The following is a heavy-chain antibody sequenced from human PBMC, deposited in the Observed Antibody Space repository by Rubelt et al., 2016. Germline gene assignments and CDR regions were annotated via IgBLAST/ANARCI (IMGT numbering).Heavy chain of an antibody. CDR2: IYYSGSP. CDR1: GGSISGYY. V-gene: IGHV4-59*08. J-gene: IGHJ4*02. Sequence: QVQLQESGPGLVKPSETLSLTCTVSGGSISGYYWSWIRQSPEKGLEWIGYIYYSGSPNYNPSLKNRVPTTLDTSKTQFALMRSSVTAADTAVYYCARQVRVLYYSDYWGQGTLVTVSS. CDR3: ARQVRVLYYSDY.